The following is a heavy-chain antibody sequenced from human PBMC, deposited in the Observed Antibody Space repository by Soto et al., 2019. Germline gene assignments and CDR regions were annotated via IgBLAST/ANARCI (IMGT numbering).Heavy chain of an antibody. CDR1: GYTFTSYY. Sequence: GASVKVSCKASGYTFTSYYMHWVRQAPGQGLEWMGIINPSGGSTSYAQKFQGRVTMTRDTSTSTVYMELSSLRSEDTAVYYCAREILGYCSSTSCYGFDYWGQGTLVTVSS. V-gene: IGHV1-46*01. CDR2: INPSGGST. J-gene: IGHJ4*02. D-gene: IGHD2-2*01. CDR3: AREILGYCSSTSCYGFDY.